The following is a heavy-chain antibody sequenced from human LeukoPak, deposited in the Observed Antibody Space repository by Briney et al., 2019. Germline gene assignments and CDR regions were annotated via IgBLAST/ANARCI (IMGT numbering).Heavy chain of an antibody. D-gene: IGHD3-3*01. CDR2: ISGSGGST. V-gene: IGHV3-23*01. Sequence: PGGSLRLSCVASGFTFSSYAMSWVRQAPGKGLEWVSAISGSGGSTYYADSVKGRFTISRDNSKNTLYLQMNSLRAEDTAVYYCAKDLPTFLRGNWFDPWAREPWSPSPQ. J-gene: IGHJ5*02. CDR1: GFTFSSYA. CDR3: AKDLPTFLRGNWFDP.